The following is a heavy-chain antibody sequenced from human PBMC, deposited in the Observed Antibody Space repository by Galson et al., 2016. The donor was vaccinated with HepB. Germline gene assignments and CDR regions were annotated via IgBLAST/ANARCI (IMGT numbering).Heavy chain of an antibody. CDR1: GFTVSNNY. Sequence: SLRLSCAASGFTVSNNYMRWIRQAPGKGLEWVSFIYSGGITYYADSVKGRFTISRDISKNTLDLQMDRLRGEDTAVYYCARVTPPCWFDPWGQGTLVTVSS. CDR3: ARVTPPCWFDP. J-gene: IGHJ5*02. CDR2: IYSGGIT. V-gene: IGHV3-66*01.